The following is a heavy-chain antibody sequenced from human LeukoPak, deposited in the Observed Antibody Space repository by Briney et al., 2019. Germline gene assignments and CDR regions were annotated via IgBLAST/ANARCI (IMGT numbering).Heavy chain of an antibody. Sequence: GGSLRLSCAASGFTFSSYAMHWVRQAPGKGLEWVAVISYDGSNKYYADSVKGRFTISRDNSKNTLYLQMNGLRAEDTAVYYCARDPSGSAYYYDSSGYYSEPMYYFDYWGQGTLVTVSS. CDR3: ARDPSGSAYYYDSSGYYSEPMYYFDY. CDR1: GFTFSSYA. J-gene: IGHJ4*02. CDR2: ISYDGSNK. V-gene: IGHV3-30-3*01. D-gene: IGHD3-22*01.